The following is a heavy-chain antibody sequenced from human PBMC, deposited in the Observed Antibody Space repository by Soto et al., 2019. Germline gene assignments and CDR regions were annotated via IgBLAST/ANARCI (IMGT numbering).Heavy chain of an antibody. J-gene: IGHJ6*02. CDR1: GGSFSGYY. CDR3: ALQGAEDYHYYGMDV. Sequence: SETLSLTCAVYGGSFSGYYWSWIRQPPGKGLEWIGEINHSGSTNYNPSLKSRVTISVDTSKNQFSLKLSSVTAADTAVYYCALQGAEDYHYYGMDVWGQGTTVTVSS. D-gene: IGHD3-16*01. CDR2: INHSGST. V-gene: IGHV4-34*01.